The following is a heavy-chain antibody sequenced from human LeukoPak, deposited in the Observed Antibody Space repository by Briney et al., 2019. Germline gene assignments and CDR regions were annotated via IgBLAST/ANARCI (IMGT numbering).Heavy chain of an antibody. Sequence: SETLSLTCTVSGGSISSYYWSWIRQPPGKGLEWIGYIYYSGSTNYNPSLKSRVTISVDTSKNQFSLKLSSVTAADTAVYYCARDSTRGYYFDYWGQGTLVTVSS. J-gene: IGHJ4*02. V-gene: IGHV4-59*01. D-gene: IGHD2-8*02. CDR2: IYYSGST. CDR1: GGSISSYY. CDR3: ARDSTRGYYFDY.